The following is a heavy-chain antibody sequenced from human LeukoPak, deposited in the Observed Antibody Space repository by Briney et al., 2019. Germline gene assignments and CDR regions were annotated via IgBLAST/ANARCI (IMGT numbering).Heavy chain of an antibody. Sequence: SETLSLTCTVSGGSISSSSYYWGWIRQPPGKGLEWIGEINHSGSTNYNPSLKSRVTISVDTSKNQFSLKLSSVTAADTAVYYCARVREVAIDYWGQGTLVTVSS. CDR1: GGSISSSSYY. D-gene: IGHD5-24*01. CDR2: INHSGST. CDR3: ARVREVAIDY. J-gene: IGHJ4*02. V-gene: IGHV4-39*07.